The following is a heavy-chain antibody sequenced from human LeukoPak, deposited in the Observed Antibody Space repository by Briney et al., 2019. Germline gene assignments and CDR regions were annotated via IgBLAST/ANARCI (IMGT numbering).Heavy chain of an antibody. CDR1: GFTFSSYG. Sequence: GGSLRLSCVASGFTFSSYGMHWVRQAPGKGLEWVAVINYDGSNKYYADSVKGRSTISRDNSKNTLYLQMNSLRVEDTAVYYCARALSTGGRIDYWGQGTLVTVSS. D-gene: IGHD2-8*02. CDR3: ARALSTGGRIDY. J-gene: IGHJ4*02. CDR2: INYDGSNK. V-gene: IGHV3-33*01.